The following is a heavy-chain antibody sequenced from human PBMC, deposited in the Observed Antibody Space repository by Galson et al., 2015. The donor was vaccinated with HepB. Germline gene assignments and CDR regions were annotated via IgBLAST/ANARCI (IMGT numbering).Heavy chain of an antibody. Sequence: SLRLSCAASGFTFSSYWMSWVRQAPGKGLEWVANIKQDGSDKYFVDSVKGRFTISRDNAKNSLYLQMNSLRAEDTAVYYCARLMTTVTPRTSDAFDVWGQGTMVTVSS. CDR3: ARLMTTVTPRTSDAFDV. J-gene: IGHJ3*01. CDR1: GFTFSSYW. CDR2: IKQDGSDK. V-gene: IGHV3-7*01. D-gene: IGHD4-17*01.